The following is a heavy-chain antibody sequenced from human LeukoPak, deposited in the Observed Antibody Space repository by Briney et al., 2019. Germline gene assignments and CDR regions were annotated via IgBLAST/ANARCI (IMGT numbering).Heavy chain of an antibody. V-gene: IGHV4-59*01. CDR1: GGSISSYY. D-gene: IGHD3-10*01. CDR3: ARLPMIRGVTEYYFDY. Sequence: SETQSLTCTVSGGSISSYYWSWIRQPPGKGLEWIGYIYYSGNTNYNPSLKSRVTISVDTSKNQFSLDLYFVTAADTAVYYCARLPMIRGVTEYYFDYWGQGSLVTVSS. J-gene: IGHJ4*02. CDR2: IYYSGNT.